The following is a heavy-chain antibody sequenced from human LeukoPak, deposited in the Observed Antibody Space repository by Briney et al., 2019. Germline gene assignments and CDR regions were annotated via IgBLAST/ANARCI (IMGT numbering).Heavy chain of an antibody. CDR1: GYTFTSYY. CDR3: ARESGSNYDY. CDR2: INPSGGST. J-gene: IGHJ4*02. V-gene: IGHV1-46*01. Sequence: ASVKVSCKASGYTFTSYYMHWVRQAPGQGLEWMGIINPSGGSTSYAQKFQGRVIMTRDMPTSTVYMELSSLRSEDTAVYYCARESGSNYDYWGQGTLVTVSS. D-gene: IGHD3-10*01.